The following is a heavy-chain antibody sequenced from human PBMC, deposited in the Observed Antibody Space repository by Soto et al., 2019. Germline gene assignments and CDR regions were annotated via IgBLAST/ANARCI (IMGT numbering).Heavy chain of an antibody. CDR2: IIPIFGTA. D-gene: IGHD3-3*01. CDR1: GGTFSSYA. CDR3: ARDRTLEWLGNLYNWFDP. Sequence: ASVKVSCKASGGTFSSYAISWVRQAPGQGLEWMGGIIPIFGTANYAQKFQGRVTMTTDTSTSTAYMELRSLRSDDTAVYYCARDRTLEWLGNLYNWFDPWGQGTLVTVSS. V-gene: IGHV1-69*05. J-gene: IGHJ5*02.